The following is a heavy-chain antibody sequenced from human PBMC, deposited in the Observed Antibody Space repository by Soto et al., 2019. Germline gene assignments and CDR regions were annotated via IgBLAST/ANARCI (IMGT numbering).Heavy chain of an antibody. V-gene: IGHV3-33*01. CDR1: GFIFSNYA. D-gene: IGHD3-10*01. Sequence: QVQLVGSGGGVVQPGRSLRLSCAASGFIFSNYAMHWGRQAPGQGLEWVALIWSDGSYENYAESVKGRFTISRDNPKNTLFLQVNGLRVDDTAVYFCARGTGAGSFLIDYWGQGTLFTVSS. CDR3: ARGTGAGSFLIDY. CDR2: IWSDGSYE. J-gene: IGHJ4*02.